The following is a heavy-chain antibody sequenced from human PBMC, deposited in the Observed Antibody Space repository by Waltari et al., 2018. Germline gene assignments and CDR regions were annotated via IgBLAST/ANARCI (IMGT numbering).Heavy chain of an antibody. J-gene: IGHJ3*02. CDR2: INAGNGNT. D-gene: IGHD6-19*01. Sequence: QVQLVQSGAEVKKPGASVKVSCKASGYTFTSYAMHWVRQAPGQRLEWMGWINAGNGNTKYSQKFQGRVTITRDTSASTAYMELSSLRSEDTAVYYCVRVKRGVAGTEDAFDIWGQGTMVTVSS. V-gene: IGHV1-3*01. CDR3: VRVKRGVAGTEDAFDI. CDR1: GYTFTSYA.